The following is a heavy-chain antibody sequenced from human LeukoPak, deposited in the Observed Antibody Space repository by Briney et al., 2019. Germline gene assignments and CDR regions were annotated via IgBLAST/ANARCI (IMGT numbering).Heavy chain of an antibody. V-gene: IGHV4-34*01. CDR3: ARMTKGHDF. CDR1: GTSFSSYY. CDR2: VNHSGHT. D-gene: IGHD4-11*01. Sequence: PSETLSLTCAVSGTSFSSYYWSWIRQPPGKGLEWIGEVNHSGHTNDNPSLKSRVTISVDTSKNQFSLRLRSVTAADTAVYFCARMTKGHDFWGQGTLVTVSS. J-gene: IGHJ4*02.